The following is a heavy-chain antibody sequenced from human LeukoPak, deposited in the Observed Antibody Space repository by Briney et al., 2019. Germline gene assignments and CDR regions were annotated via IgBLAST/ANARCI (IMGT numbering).Heavy chain of an antibody. CDR1: GSTFSRYW. D-gene: IGHD1-1*01. Sequence: GGSLRLSCAASGSTFSRYWMHWVRQVPGKGLVWFSRINSDGSSTTYADSVKGRFTISRDNSKNTLYLQMNSLRAEDTAVYYCARDLPRYNGNGRTEFDAFDIWGQGTMVTVSS. CDR2: INSDGSST. V-gene: IGHV3-74*01. J-gene: IGHJ3*02. CDR3: ARDLPRYNGNGRTEFDAFDI.